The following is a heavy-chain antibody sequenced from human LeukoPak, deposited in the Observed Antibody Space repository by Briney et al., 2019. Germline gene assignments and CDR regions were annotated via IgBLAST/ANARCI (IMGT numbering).Heavy chain of an antibody. CDR2: MNPNSANT. J-gene: IGHJ4*02. CDR1: GYTLSTYD. V-gene: IGHV1-8*03. D-gene: IGHD2-2*01. CDR3: ARAIRYQLLSDY. Sequence: ASVRVSCKTSGYTLSTYDINWLRQAAGQGLEWMGWMNPNSANTGFAQKFQGRATITRDTSISTAYLELSSLTSEDTAVYYCARAIRYQLLSDYWGQGTLVTVSS.